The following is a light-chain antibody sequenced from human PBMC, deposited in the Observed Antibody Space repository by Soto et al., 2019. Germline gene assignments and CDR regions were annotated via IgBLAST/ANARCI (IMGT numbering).Light chain of an antibody. CDR2: GAS. CDR1: ESVDTN. V-gene: IGKV3-15*01. J-gene: IGKJ1*01. CDR3: HQCYNCPRT. Sequence: EVVMTQSPATLSVSPGERVTLSCRASESVDTNLAWYQQKPGQAPRLIIYGASTRATGIPDRFRGSGSGTEFTLTISSLHSEESAVYYCHQCYNCPRTFGQGTKVEIK.